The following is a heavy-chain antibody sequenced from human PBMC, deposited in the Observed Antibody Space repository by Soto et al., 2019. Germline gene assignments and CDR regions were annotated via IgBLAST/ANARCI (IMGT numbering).Heavy chain of an antibody. CDR2: ISSKGGST. Sequence: EVPLVESGGVLVQPGGSLRLSCAASGFTFSYYAMHWVRQAPGKGLEYVSAISSKGGSTYYANSVKGRFTISRDNSRDTLYLQMGSLRAEDMAVYYCARVPLSAFDAFDIWGQGTMVTVSS. CDR1: GFTFSYYA. CDR3: ARVPLSAFDAFDI. J-gene: IGHJ3*02. V-gene: IGHV3-64*01. D-gene: IGHD3-10*01.